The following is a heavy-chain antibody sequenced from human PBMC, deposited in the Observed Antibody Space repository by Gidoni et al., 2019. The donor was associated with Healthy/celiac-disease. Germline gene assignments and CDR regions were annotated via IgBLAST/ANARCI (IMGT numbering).Heavy chain of an antibody. J-gene: IGHJ4*02. CDR3: AKDLDYGSPFDY. V-gene: IGHV3-23*01. CDR2: ISGSGGST. CDR1: GFPFSSYA. Sequence: EVQLLESGGVLVQPGGSLRLPCAASGFPFSSYAMSWVRQAPGKGLEWVSAISGSGGSTYYADSVKGRFTISRDNSKNTLYLQMNSLRAEDTAVYYCAKDLDYGSPFDYWGQGTLVTVSS. D-gene: IGHD4-17*01.